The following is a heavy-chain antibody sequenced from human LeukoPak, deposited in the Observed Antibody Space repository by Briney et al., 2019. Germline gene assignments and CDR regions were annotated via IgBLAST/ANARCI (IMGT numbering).Heavy chain of an antibody. V-gene: IGHV4-59*01. CDR1: GASISSYY. Sequence: SETLSLTCTVSGASISSYYWNWIRQPPGKGLEWIGYMHYSGSTNYNPSLKSRVTISVDTSKHQFSLKLNSVTSADTAVYYCARDTRYYDNSGYYYFDYWGRGTLVTDSS. CDR2: MHYSGST. D-gene: IGHD3-22*01. CDR3: ARDTRYYDNSGYYYFDY. J-gene: IGHJ4*02.